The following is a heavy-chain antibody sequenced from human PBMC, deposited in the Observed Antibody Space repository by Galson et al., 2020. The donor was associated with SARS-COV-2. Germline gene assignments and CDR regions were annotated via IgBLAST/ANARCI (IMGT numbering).Heavy chain of an antibody. CDR2: ISSSSSTI. Sequence: GESLKISCAASGFTFSSYSMNWVRQAPGKGLEWVSYISSSSSTIYYADSVKGRFTISRDNAKNSLYLQMNSLRAEDTAVYYCAREGAARPYWGYGMDVWGQGTTVTVSS. D-gene: IGHD6-6*01. CDR1: GFTFSSYS. CDR3: AREGAARPYWGYGMDV. V-gene: IGHV3-48*01. J-gene: IGHJ6*02.